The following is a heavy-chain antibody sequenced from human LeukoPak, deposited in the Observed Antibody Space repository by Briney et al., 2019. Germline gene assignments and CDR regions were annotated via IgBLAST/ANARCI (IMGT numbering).Heavy chain of an antibody. D-gene: IGHD3-22*01. J-gene: IGHJ4*02. CDR3: ARVTGYMIEDYFDY. CDR2: IFYSGST. Sequence: SETLSLTCTVSGGSISTSNYYWGWIRQPPGKGLEWIGNIFYSGSTYYSPSVKSRVTISVDTSKNQFSLKLRSVTAADTAVYYCARVTGYMIEDYFDYWGQGTLVTVSS. CDR1: GGSISTSNYY. V-gene: IGHV4-39*07.